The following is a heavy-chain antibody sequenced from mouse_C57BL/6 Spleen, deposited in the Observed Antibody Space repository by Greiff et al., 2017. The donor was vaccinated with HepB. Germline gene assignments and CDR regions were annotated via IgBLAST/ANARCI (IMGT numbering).Heavy chain of an antibody. CDR3: ARGEVTTGSWFAY. D-gene: IGHD2-2*01. J-gene: IGHJ3*01. CDR2: IYPGGGYT. Sequence: VQLQQSGAELVRPGTSVKMSCKASGYTFTNYWIGWAKQRPGHGLEWIGDIYPGGGYTNYNEKSKGKATLTADKSSSTAYMQFSSLTSEDSAIYYCARGEVTTGSWFAYWGQGTLVTVSA. V-gene: IGHV1-63*01. CDR1: GYTFTNYW.